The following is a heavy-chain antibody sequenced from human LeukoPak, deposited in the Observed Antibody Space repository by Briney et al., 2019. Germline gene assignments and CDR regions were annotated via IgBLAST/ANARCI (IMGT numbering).Heavy chain of an antibody. CDR1: GGSVSSGSYY. D-gene: IGHD5-12*01. CDR3: ARVQPSGYYSDFDY. Sequence: SETLSLTCTVSGGSVSSGSYYWSWIRQPPGKGLEVIGCIKDSASTNYNPSLKSRVTMSVDTSKNQFFLKLNSVTAADTAVYYCARVQPSGYYSDFDYWGQGTLVTVSS. J-gene: IGHJ4*02. CDR2: IKDSAST. V-gene: IGHV4-61*01.